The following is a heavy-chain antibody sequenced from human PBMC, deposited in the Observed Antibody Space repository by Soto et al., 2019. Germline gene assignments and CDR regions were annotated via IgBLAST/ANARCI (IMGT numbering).Heavy chain of an antibody. J-gene: IGHJ3*01. CDR3: AAELTSDAFDF. V-gene: IGHV3-21*06. D-gene: IGHD3-9*01. Sequence: GGSLRLSCVASGFTFNSHALNWVRQAPGKGLEWVSPINGGGSHIYYADSLKGRFTTSRDNARNSVYLQMNSLRAEDTAVYYCAAELTSDAFDFWGPGTVVTVSS. CDR2: INGGGSHI. CDR1: GFTFNSHA.